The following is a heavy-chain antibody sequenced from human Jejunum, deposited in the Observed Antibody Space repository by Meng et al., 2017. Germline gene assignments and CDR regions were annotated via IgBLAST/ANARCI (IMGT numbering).Heavy chain of an antibody. CDR3: ARGELLWDY. CDR2: MDYRGST. CDR1: GDSISSGEYF. Sequence: QVQLQESAPGLVKPSPTLSLTFTVSGDSISSGEYFWSWIRQPPGKGLEWIGYMDYRGSTFYNPSLKSRVTISVDTSKNQFSLKLSSVTAADTAVYFCARGELLWDYWGQGTLVTVSS. D-gene: IGHD2-2*01. J-gene: IGHJ4*02. V-gene: IGHV4-30-4*01.